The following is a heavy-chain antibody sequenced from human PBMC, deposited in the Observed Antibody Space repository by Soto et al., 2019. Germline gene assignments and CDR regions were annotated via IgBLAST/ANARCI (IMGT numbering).Heavy chain of an antibody. J-gene: IGHJ4*02. CDR1: GYTFSSYG. Sequence: ASVKVSCKGSGYTFSSYGISWVRQATGQGLEWMGWMNPNSGNTGYAQKFQGRVTMTRNTSISTAYMELSSLRSEDTAVYYCARTLYGDNVDYWGQGTLVTVSS. V-gene: IGHV1-8*02. D-gene: IGHD4-17*01. CDR3: ARTLYGDNVDY. CDR2: MNPNSGNT.